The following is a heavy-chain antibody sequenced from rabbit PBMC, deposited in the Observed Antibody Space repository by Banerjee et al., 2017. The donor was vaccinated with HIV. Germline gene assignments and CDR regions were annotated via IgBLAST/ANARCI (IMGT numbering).Heavy chain of an antibody. V-gene: IGHV1S45*01. CDR2: ISSDGSSRI. CDR3: ARGFYAVSDSYVYYGIDL. Sequence: QEQLEESGGDLVKPEGSLTLTCTASGFSFSSGYDMCWVRQAPGKGLEWIGYISSDGSSRIWYASWAKGRFTISKTSSTTVTLQMTSLTAADTATYFCARGFYAVSDSYVYYGIDLWGQGTLVTVS. D-gene: IGHD4-2*01. CDR1: GFSFSSGYD. J-gene: IGHJ6*01.